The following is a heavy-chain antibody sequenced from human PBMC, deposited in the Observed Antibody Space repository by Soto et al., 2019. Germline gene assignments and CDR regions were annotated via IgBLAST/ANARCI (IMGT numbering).Heavy chain of an antibody. D-gene: IGHD5-12*01. Sequence: PSETLSLTCTVSGGSISSGGYYWSWIRQHPGKGLEWVGYSYYTGSSYYNPSLKSRVTISVDASKNQLSLRLASVTAADTAVYYCARDLRGYSRYDYLDYWGQGILVTVSS. CDR2: SYYTGSS. CDR1: GGSISSGGYY. J-gene: IGHJ4*02. V-gene: IGHV4-31*03. CDR3: ARDLRGYSRYDYLDY.